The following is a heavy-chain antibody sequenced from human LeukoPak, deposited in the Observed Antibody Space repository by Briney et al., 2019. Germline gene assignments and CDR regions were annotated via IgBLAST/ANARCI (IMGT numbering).Heavy chain of an antibody. CDR2: IYYSGST. CDR1: GGSISSYY. J-gene: IGHJ6*02. CDR3: ARYGITGTTSYYYGMDV. Sequence: NPSETLSLTCTVSGGSISSYYWSWIRQPPGKGLEWIGYIYYSGSTNYNPSLKSRVTISVDTSKNQFSLKLSSVTAADTAVYYCARYGITGTTSYYYGMDVWGQGTTVTVSS. D-gene: IGHD1-7*01. V-gene: IGHV4-59*08.